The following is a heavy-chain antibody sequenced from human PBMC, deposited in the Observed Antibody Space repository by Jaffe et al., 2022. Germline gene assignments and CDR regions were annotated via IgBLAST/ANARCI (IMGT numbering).Heavy chain of an antibody. D-gene: IGHD1-26*01. CDR2: IRRKAYGGTT. CDR3: TRDRQGNSGSYPYYYYYYMDV. V-gene: IGHV3-49*04. J-gene: IGHJ6*03. Sequence: EVQLVESGGGLVQPGRSLRLSCTASGFTFGDYAMSWVRQAPGKGLEWVGFIRRKAYGGTTEYAASVKGRFTISRDDSKSIAYLQMNSLKTEDTAVYYCTRDRQGNSGSYPYYYYYYMDVWGKGTTVTVSS. CDR1: GFTFGDYA.